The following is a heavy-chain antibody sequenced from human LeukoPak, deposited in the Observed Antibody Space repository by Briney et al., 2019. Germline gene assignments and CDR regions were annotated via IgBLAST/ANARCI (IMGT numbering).Heavy chain of an antibody. J-gene: IGHJ6*02. Sequence: GGSLRLSCAASGFTFSSYSMNWVRQAPGKGLEWVSSISSRSSYIYYADSVKGRFTISRDNAKNSLYLQTNSLRAEDTAVYYCARDYRVVYYYGMDVWGQGTTVTVSS. CDR2: ISSRSSYI. V-gene: IGHV3-21*01. D-gene: IGHD2-15*01. CDR3: ARDYRVVYYYGMDV. CDR1: GFTFSSYS.